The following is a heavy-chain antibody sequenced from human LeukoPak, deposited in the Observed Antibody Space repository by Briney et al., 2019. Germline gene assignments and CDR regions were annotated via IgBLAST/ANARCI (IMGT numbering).Heavy chain of an antibody. Sequence: GGSLRLSCAASGFTFSSYSMNWVRQAPGKGLEWVSYISSSSSTIYYADSVKGRFTISRDNAKNTLYLQMNSLRAEDAAVYYCARELSGSYVWGAFDIWGQGTMVTVSS. J-gene: IGHJ3*02. V-gene: IGHV3-48*01. CDR1: GFTFSSYS. D-gene: IGHD1-26*01. CDR3: ARELSGSYVWGAFDI. CDR2: ISSSSSTI.